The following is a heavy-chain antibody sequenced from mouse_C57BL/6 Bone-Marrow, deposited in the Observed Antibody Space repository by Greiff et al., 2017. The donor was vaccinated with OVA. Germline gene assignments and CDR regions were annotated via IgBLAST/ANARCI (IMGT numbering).Heavy chain of an antibody. CDR2: IYPSDSET. D-gene: IGHD1-1*01. J-gene: IGHJ2*01. CDR3: ARGSYYYGSSWDY. CDR1: GYTFTSYW. Sequence: QVQLQQPGAELARPGSSVKLSCKASGYTFTSYWMDWVKQRPGQGLEWIGNIYPSDSETHYNQKFKDKATLTVDKSSSTAYMQLSSLTSEDSAVYDCARGSYYYGSSWDYWGQGTTLTVSS. V-gene: IGHV1-61*01.